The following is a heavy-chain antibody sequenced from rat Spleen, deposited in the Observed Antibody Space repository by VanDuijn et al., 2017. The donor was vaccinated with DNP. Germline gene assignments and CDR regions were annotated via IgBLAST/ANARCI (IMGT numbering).Heavy chain of an antibody. CDR3: ARLLIRGRGYFDY. Sequence: EMQLQGSGPGLVKPSQSLSLTCSVTDYSITSNYWGWIRKFPGNKMEWVGHISYSGSTSYNPSPKSRFSIARDTSKNQFFLQLNSVTTEDTATYYCARLLIRGRGYFDYWGQGVMVTVSS. CDR2: ISYSGST. D-gene: IGHD4-3*01. CDR1: DYSITSNY. J-gene: IGHJ2*01. V-gene: IGHV3-1*01.